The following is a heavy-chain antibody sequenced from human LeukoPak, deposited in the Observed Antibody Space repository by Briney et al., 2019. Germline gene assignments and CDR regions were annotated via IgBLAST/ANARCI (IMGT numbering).Heavy chain of an antibody. CDR3: AKFLRYFDWPNDAFDI. CDR1: GFTFSSYA. V-gene: IGHV3-23*01. CDR2: ISGSGGST. J-gene: IGHJ3*02. D-gene: IGHD3-9*01. Sequence: GGSLRLSCAASGFTFSSYAMSWVRQAPGKGLEWVSAISGSGGSTYYADSVKGRFTISRDNSKNTLYLQMNSLRAKDTAVYYCAKFLRYFDWPNDAFDIWGQGTMVTVSS.